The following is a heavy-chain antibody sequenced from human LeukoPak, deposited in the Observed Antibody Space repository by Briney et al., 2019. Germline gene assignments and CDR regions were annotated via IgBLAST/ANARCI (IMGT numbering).Heavy chain of an antibody. V-gene: IGHV4-39*01. CDR2: IYYSGST. CDR3: ARHPQY. Sequence: PSETLSFTCTGSGGSISSSVYYWGWIRQPPGKGLEWIGSIYYSGSTYYNPSLKSRVAISVDTSKNQFALKLTSVTAADTAVYYCARHPQYWGQGTLVTVSS. J-gene: IGHJ4*02. CDR1: GGSISSSVYY.